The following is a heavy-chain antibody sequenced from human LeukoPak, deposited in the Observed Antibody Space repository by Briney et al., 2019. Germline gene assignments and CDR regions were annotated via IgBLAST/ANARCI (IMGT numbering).Heavy chain of an antibody. Sequence: PSQTLSLTCTVSGGSISSGSYYWSWIRQPAGKGLEWIGRIYTSGSTNYNPSLKSRVTISVDTSKNQFSLKLSSVTAAGTAVYYCARGESAGYCSSTSCSHWFDPWGQGTLVTVSS. CDR2: IYTSGST. D-gene: IGHD2-2*01. V-gene: IGHV4-61*02. J-gene: IGHJ5*02. CDR3: ARGESAGYCSSTSCSHWFDP. CDR1: GGSISSGSYY.